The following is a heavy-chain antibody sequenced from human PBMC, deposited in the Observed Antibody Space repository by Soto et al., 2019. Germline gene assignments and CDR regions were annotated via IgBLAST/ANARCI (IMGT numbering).Heavy chain of an antibody. Sequence: LSLTFTVSGGSISSYYWTWIRQPPGKGLEWIGYIYYSGSTNYNPSLKSRVTISVDTSKNQFSLKLSSVTAADTAVYYCASTYYDFWSGYYPPNSYGMDVWGQGPTVTVS. CDR1: GGSISSYY. J-gene: IGHJ6*02. V-gene: IGHV4-59*01. CDR2: IYYSGST. D-gene: IGHD3-3*01. CDR3: ASTYYDFWSGYYPPNSYGMDV.